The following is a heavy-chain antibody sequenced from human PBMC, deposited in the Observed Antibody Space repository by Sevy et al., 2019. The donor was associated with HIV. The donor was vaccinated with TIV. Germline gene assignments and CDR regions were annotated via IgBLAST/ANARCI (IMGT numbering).Heavy chain of an antibody. CDR3: ARAPYYDGSGSYPDYDYYYGMDV. V-gene: IGHV4-4*07. CDR2: IYTSGST. Sequence: SETLSLTCTVSGGSISSYYWSWIRQPAGKGLEWIGRIYTSGSTNYNPSLKSRVTMSVDTSKNQFSLKLSSVTAADTAVYYCARAPYYDGSGSYPDYDYYYGMDVWGQGTTVTVSS. J-gene: IGHJ6*02. CDR1: GGSISSYY. D-gene: IGHD3-10*01.